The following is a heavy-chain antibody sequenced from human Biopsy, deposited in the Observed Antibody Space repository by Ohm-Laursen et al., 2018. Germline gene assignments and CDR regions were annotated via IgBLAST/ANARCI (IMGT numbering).Heavy chain of an antibody. J-gene: IGHJ6*02. CDR3: ARYGRGCNYQYYYGIDV. D-gene: IGHD1-26*01. CDR1: GFKFDNYG. V-gene: IGHV3-33*01. Sequence: SLRLSCAASGFKFDNYGMNWVRQAPGKGLEWVAVIWYDGSDKYYGDSVKGRFTISRDNAKNTVDLQMNSLRAEDTAVYYCARYGRGCNYQYYYGIDVWGQGTAVTVSS. CDR2: IWYDGSDK.